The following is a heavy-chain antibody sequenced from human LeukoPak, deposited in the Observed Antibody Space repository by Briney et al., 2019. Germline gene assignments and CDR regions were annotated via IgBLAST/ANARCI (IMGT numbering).Heavy chain of an antibody. Sequence: SETLSLTCTVSRLSISSSYWSWVRQPPGKGLEWLGYIYYSGRTNYNPYLQGRFTISVNTSKNQFSLKLTSVNATDTGVYYCARGTSHCSMACFVYWGQGTLVTVSP. V-gene: IGHV4-59*08. CDR2: IYYSGRT. J-gene: IGHJ4*02. CDR1: RLSISSSY. CDR3: ARGTSHCSMACFVY. D-gene: IGHD2-2*01.